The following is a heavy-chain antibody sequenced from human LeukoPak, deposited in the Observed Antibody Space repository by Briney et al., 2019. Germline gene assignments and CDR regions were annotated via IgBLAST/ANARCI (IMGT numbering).Heavy chain of an antibody. V-gene: IGHV3-30-3*01. D-gene: IGHD1-26*01. CDR3: ARDSIVGAIFDY. CDR2: ISYDGSNK. CDR1: GFTFSSYA. Sequence: GGSLRLSCAASGFTFSSYAMHWVRQAPGKGLEWGAVISYDGSNKYYADSVKGRFTISRDNSKNTLYLQMNSLRAEDTAVYYCARDSIVGAIFDYWGQGTLVTVSS. J-gene: IGHJ4*02.